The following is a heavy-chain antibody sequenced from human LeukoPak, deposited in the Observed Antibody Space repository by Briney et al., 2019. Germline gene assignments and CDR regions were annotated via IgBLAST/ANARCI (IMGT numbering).Heavy chain of an antibody. CDR3: ARGFTYYDSSGYPTSL. Sequence: GGSLRLTCAASEFTFSSYAMNWVRQAPAKGLEWVAAISYDGSNKYYADSVKGRFTISRDNSKNTLYLQMNSLRAEDTAVYYCARGFTYYDSSGYPTSLWGQGTMVTVSS. V-gene: IGHV3-30*04. CDR1: EFTFSSYA. CDR2: ISYDGSNK. D-gene: IGHD3-22*01. J-gene: IGHJ3*01.